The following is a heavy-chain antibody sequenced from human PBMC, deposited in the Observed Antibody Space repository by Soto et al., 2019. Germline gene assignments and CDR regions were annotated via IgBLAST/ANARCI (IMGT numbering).Heavy chain of an antibody. CDR3: AIPPEGRTGTTAGGGRAFDI. CDR2: ISGSGGST. V-gene: IGHV3-23*01. CDR1: GFTFSSYA. Sequence: EVQLLESGGGLVQPGGSLRLSCAASGFTFSSYAMSWVRQAPGKGLEWVSAISGSGGSTYYADSVKGRFTISRDNSKHQLYLQMNRLRAEDTAVYYCAIPPEGRTGTTAGGGRAFDIWGQGTMVTVSS. J-gene: IGHJ3*02. D-gene: IGHD1-7*01.